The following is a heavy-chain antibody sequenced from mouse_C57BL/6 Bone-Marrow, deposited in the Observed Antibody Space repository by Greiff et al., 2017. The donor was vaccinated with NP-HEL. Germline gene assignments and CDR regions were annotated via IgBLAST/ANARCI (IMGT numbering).Heavy chain of an antibody. D-gene: IGHD2-4*01. CDR2: ISSGGSYT. CDR1: GFTFSSYG. J-gene: IGHJ3*01. V-gene: IGHV5-6*01. CDR3: ASPYDYDVAWFAY. Sequence: EVQLVESGGDLVKPGGSLKLSCAASGFTFSSYGMSWVRQTPDKRLEWVATISSGGSYTYYPDGVKGRFTISRDNAKNTLYLQMSSLKSEDTAMYYCASPYDYDVAWFAYWGQGTLVTVSA.